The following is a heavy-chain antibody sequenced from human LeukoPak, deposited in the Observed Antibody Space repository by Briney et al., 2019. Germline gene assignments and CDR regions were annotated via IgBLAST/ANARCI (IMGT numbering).Heavy chain of an antibody. CDR2: IIPILGIA. J-gene: IGHJ4*02. D-gene: IGHD1-26*01. CDR3: ATDSGSFHFEY. V-gene: IGHV1-69*04. Sequence: ASVKVSCKASGGTFSSYAISWVRQAPGQGLEWMGRIIPILGIANYAQKFQGRVTMTEDTSTDTGYMELSSLRSEDTAVYYCATDSGSFHFEYWGQGTLVTVSS. CDR1: GGTFSSYA.